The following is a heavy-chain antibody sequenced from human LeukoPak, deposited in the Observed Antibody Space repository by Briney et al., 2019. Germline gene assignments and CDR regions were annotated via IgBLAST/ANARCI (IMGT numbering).Heavy chain of an antibody. CDR3: ARSSRFLEWLYGY. D-gene: IGHD3-3*01. V-gene: IGHV1-2*02. CDR1: GYTFTGYY. Sequence: ASVTVSCKASGYTFTGYYMHWVRQAPGQGLEWMGWINPNSGGTNYAQKFQGRVTMTRDTSISTAYMELSRLRSDDTAVYYCARSSRFLEWLYGYWGQGTLVTVSS. CDR2: INPNSGGT. J-gene: IGHJ4*02.